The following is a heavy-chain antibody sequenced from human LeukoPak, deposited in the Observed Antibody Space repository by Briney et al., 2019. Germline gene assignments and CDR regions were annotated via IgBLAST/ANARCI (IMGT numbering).Heavy chain of an antibody. J-gene: IGHJ6*02. CDR2: INHNGNVN. D-gene: IGHD3-16*01. V-gene: IGHV3-7*03. CDR1: GFTFSSYW. CDR3: ARGGGLDV. Sequence: WGSLRLSCAASGFTFSSYWMNWARQAPGKGLEWVASINHNGNVNYYVDSVKDRFTISRDNAKNSLYLQMSNLRAEDTAVYFCARGGGLDVWGQGATVTVSS.